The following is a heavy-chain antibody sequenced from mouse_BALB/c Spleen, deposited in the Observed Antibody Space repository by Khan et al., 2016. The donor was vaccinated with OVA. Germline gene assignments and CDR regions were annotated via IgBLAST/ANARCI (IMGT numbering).Heavy chain of an antibody. CDR3: ARVYGGDFDY. Sequence: EVQLKESGPGLVKPSQSLSLTCTVTGYSITSDYAWNWIRQFPGNKLEWMGYISYSGNTKYNPSLKSRISITRDTSKNQFFLQLNSVTIEDAARYYCARVYGGDFDYWGQGTTLTVAS. J-gene: IGHJ2*01. CDR2: ISYSGNT. CDR1: GYSITSDYA. V-gene: IGHV3-2*02. D-gene: IGHD1-1*02.